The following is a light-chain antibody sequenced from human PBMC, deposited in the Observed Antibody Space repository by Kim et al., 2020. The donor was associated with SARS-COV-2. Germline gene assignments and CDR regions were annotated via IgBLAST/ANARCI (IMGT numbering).Light chain of an antibody. CDR3: HIWDSRNDQAV. V-gene: IGLV3-21*04. J-gene: IGLJ1*01. CDR1: NIGGKS. CDR2: YDT. Sequence: SYELTQPPSVSVAPGQTARITCGGNNIGGKSVHWYQQKPGQAPVLVIYYDTNRPSGIPERFSGSNSGNTATLTISRVEAGDEADYYCHIWDSRNDQAVFG.